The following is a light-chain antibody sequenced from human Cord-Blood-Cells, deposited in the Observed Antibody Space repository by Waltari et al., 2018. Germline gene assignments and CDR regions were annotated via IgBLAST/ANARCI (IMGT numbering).Light chain of an antibody. V-gene: IGKV3-15*01. CDR2: GAS. Sequence: EIVMTQSPATLSVSPGERATLSCRASQSVSSNLAWYQQKPGQAPRLLIYGASTRATGIPARFSVSVAGTEFTLPISSLQSEDFAVYYCQQYNNWPTFGQGTKVEIK. J-gene: IGKJ1*01. CDR3: QQYNNWPT. CDR1: QSVSSN.